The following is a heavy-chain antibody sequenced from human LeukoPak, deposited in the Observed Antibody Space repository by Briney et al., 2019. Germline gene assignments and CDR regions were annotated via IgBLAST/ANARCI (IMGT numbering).Heavy chain of an antibody. Sequence: GGSLRLSCAASGFTFHQYAIHWVRQVPGKGLEWVSGINWNSAKIGYADSVKGRFTISRDNAKNSVSLQMNSLRAEDTAVYYCANLVRGVIITFPSGGPFDYWGQGTLVTVSS. CDR2: INWNSAKI. D-gene: IGHD3-10*01. J-gene: IGHJ4*02. CDR1: GFTFHQYA. CDR3: ANLVRGVIITFPSGGPFDY. V-gene: IGHV3-9*01.